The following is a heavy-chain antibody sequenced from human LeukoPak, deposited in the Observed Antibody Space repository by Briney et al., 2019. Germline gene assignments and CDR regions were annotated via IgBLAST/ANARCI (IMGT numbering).Heavy chain of an antibody. J-gene: IGHJ4*02. CDR1: GGSISSYY. CDR2: IYYSGST. D-gene: IGHD3-22*01. V-gene: IGHV4-59*01. Sequence: PSETLSLTCTVSGGSISSYYWSWIRQPPGKGLEWIGYIYYSGSTNYKPSLTSRVTISVDTSKNQFSLKLSSVTAADTAVYYCARETDWGDSSGGPLFDYWGQGTLVTVSS. CDR3: ARETDWGDSSGGPLFDY.